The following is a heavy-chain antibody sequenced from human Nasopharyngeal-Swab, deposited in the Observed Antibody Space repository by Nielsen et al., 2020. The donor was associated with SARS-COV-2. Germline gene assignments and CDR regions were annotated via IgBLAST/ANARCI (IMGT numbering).Heavy chain of an antibody. D-gene: IGHD2-21*02. J-gene: IGHJ4*02. CDR2: ISGSGGST. CDR3: AKDRQLVVTATPDYFDY. V-gene: IGHV3-23*01. CDR1: GFTFSSYA. Sequence: GESLKISCAASGFTFSSYAMSWVRQAPGKGPEWVSAISGSGGSTYYADSVKGRFTISRDNSKNTLYLQMNSLRAEDTAVYYCAKDRQLVVTATPDYFDYWGQGTLVTVSS.